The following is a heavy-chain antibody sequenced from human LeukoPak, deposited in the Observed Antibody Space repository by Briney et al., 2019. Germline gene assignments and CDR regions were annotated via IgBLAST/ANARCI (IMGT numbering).Heavy chain of an antibody. V-gene: IGHV3-23*01. J-gene: IGHJ4*02. CDR3: AKAAGRGYNYGDYFDY. CDR1: GFTFSNSA. Sequence: PGGSLRLSCAASGFTFSNSAMSWVRQAPGKGLEWVSAISGSGGATYYADSVKGRFTISRDNSKNTLYVQMNSLRAADTAVYYCAKAAGRGYNYGDYFDYWGQGTLVTVSS. D-gene: IGHD5-18*01. CDR2: ISGSGGAT.